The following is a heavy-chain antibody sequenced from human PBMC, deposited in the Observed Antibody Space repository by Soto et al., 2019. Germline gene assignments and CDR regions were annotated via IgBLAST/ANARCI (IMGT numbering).Heavy chain of an antibody. CDR2: TYYRSKWFN. CDR1: GDSVSNNSAA. V-gene: IGHV6-1*01. J-gene: IGHJ5*02. D-gene: IGHD3-3*02. Sequence: QTLSLTCAISGDSVSNNSAAWNWIRQSPSRGLEWLGRTYYRSKWFNNYALSVKGRITINPDTSKNQFSLQLNSVTPEDTAVYYCAREGRLAASILHNWFDPWGQGTLVTVS. CDR3: AREGRLAASILHNWFDP.